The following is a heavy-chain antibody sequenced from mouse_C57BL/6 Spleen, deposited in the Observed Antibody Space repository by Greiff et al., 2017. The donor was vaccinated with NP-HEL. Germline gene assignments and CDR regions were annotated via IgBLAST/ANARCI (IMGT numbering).Heavy chain of an antibody. CDR1: GFNIKDDY. CDR2: IDPENGDT. CDR3: TIYYYGSSYRGYAMDY. V-gene: IGHV14-4*01. Sequence: EVQLQQSGAELVRPGASVKLSCTASGFNIKDDYMHWVKQRPEQGLEWIGWIDPENGDTEYASQFQGKAPITADTSSNTAYLQLSSLTAEDTAVYYCTIYYYGSSYRGYAMDYWGQGTSVTVSS. D-gene: IGHD1-1*01. J-gene: IGHJ4*01.